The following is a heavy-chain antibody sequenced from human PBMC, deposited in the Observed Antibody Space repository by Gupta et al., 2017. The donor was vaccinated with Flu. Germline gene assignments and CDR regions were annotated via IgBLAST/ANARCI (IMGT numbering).Heavy chain of an antibody. CDR1: GGSVSSRSYY. Sequence: QVQLQESGPGLVKPSETLSLTCTVSGGSVSSRSYYWSWIRQPPGKGLEWIGYIYYSGNTNYNPSLRSRITISIDTSKNQFSLKLSSVTAADTAPYYCARHLPGRWESQAGWFDPWGQGILVTVSS. V-gene: IGHV4-61*01. CDR2: IYYSGNT. CDR3: ARHLPGRWESQAGWFDP. J-gene: IGHJ5*02. D-gene: IGHD1-26*01.